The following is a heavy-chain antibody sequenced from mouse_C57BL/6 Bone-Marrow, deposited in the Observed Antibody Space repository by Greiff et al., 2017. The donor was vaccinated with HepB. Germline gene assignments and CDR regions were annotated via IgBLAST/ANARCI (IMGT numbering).Heavy chain of an antibody. D-gene: IGHD2-4*01. CDR3: ARGEGLRRDVLSYVDV. V-gene: IGHV1-59*01. CDR2: IDPSDSYT. CDR1: GYTFTSYW. J-gene: IGHJ1*03. Sequence: QVQLQQPGAELVRPGTSVKLSCKASGYTFTSYWMHWVKQRPGQGLEWIGVIDPSDSYTNYNQKFKGKATLTVDTSSSTAYMQLSSLTSEDSAVYYCARGEGLRRDVLSYVDVWGTGTTVTVAS.